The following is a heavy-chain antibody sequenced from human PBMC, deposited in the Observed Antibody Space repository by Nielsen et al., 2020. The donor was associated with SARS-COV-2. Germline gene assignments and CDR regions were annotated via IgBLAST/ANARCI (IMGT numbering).Heavy chain of an antibody. Sequence: GESLKISCVASGFTFSRYSMNWLRQAPGKGLEWVSSISSSSNYIYYGDSVKGRFTISRDNAKNSLYLQMNSLRAEDTALYYCATGITPGMDVWGQGTTVTVSS. J-gene: IGHJ6*02. CDR2: ISSSSNYI. CDR1: GFTFSRYS. D-gene: IGHD3-10*01. CDR3: ATGITPGMDV. V-gene: IGHV3-21*04.